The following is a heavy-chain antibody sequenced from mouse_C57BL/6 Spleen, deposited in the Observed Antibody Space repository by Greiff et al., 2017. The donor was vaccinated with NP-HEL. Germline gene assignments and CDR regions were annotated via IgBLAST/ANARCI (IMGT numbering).Heavy chain of an antibody. Sequence: VKLQQSGAELVKPGASVKLSCKASGYTFTSYWMHWVKQRPGQGLEWIGMIHPNSGSTNYNEKFKSKATLTVDKSSSTAYMQLSSLTSEDSAVYYCARGKDDYGGGYYAMDYWGQGTSVTVSS. CDR3: ARGKDDYGGGYYAMDY. CDR2: IHPNSGST. D-gene: IGHD2-4*01. CDR1: GYTFTSYW. J-gene: IGHJ4*01. V-gene: IGHV1-64*01.